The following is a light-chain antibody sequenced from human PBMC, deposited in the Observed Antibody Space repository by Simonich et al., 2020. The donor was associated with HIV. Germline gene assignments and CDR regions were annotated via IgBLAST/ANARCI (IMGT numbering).Light chain of an antibody. Sequence: DIVMTQSPDSLAVSLGERATINCKSSQRALYSSNNNNYLLWYQQKPGQPPKLLIYLASTRESGVPDRFSGSGSGTDFTLTISSLQAEDVAVYYCQQYYSTPPYTFGQGTKLEIK. CDR1: QRALYSSNNNNY. CDR2: LAS. V-gene: IGKV4-1*01. J-gene: IGKJ2*01. CDR3: QQYYSTPPYT.